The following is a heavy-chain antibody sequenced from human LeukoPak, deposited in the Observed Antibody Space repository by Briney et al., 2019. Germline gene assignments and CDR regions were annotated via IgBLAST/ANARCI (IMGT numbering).Heavy chain of an antibody. V-gene: IGHV3-7*01. Sequence: GGSLRLSCAASGFTFSTYWMSWVRQAPGEGLEWVANIKQDGSGKYFVDSVKGRFTISRDNAKNSLYLQMNSLRAEDTAVYYCARDLVSGYSSSWLYGFYGMDVWGQGTTVTVSS. CDR1: GFTFSTYW. CDR3: ARDLVSGYSSSWLYGFYGMDV. D-gene: IGHD6-13*01. J-gene: IGHJ6*02. CDR2: IKQDGSGK.